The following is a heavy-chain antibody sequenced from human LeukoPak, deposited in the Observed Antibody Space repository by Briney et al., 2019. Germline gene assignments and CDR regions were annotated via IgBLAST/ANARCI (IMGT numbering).Heavy chain of an antibody. CDR1: GITFSNAW. CDR2: IYRSSNGETT. V-gene: IGHV3-15*01. D-gene: IGHD6-19*01. J-gene: IGHJ5*02. Sequence: PGGSLRLSCAAYGITFSNAWRTWVRQAPGKGLEWVGRIYRSSNGETTDYGAPVKGRFTMSRDDSKNTLYLQMNSLKPEDTAVYYCTTYSSGSCPSWGQGTLVTVSS. CDR3: TTYSSGSCPS.